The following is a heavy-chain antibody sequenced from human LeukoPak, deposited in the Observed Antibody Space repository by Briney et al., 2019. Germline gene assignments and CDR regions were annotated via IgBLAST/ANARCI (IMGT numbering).Heavy chain of an antibody. CDR1: GGSISSYY. CDR3: ARGGRRDIVAV. J-gene: IGHJ4*02. Sequence: PSETLSLTCTVSGGSISSYYCNWIRQPPGKGLEWIGNIFYSGSTNYNPSLKSRVTISVDTSKNQFSLKLSSVTAADTAVYYCARGGRRDIVAVWGRGTLVTVSS. D-gene: IGHD5-12*01. CDR2: IFYSGST. V-gene: IGHV4-59*01.